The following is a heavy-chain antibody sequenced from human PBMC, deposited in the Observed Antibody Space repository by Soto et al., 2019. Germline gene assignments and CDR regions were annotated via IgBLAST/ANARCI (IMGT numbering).Heavy chain of an antibody. V-gene: IGHV4-39*07. Sequence: LSLTCSVSGGSINSSSYFWGWVRQPPGKGLEWIGEINHSGSTNYNPSLKSRVTISVDTSKNQFSLKLSSVTAADTAVYYCARGRTKYYYDSSGSQAKPLDYWGQGTLVTVSS. CDR3: ARGRTKYYYDSSGSQAKPLDY. D-gene: IGHD3-22*01. CDR2: INHSGST. J-gene: IGHJ4*02. CDR1: GGSINSSSYF.